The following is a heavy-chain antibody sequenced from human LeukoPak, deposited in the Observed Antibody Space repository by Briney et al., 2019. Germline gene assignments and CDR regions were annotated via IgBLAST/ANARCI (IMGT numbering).Heavy chain of an antibody. CDR1: GGSVSSNSAA. Sequence: SQTLSLTCAISGGSVSSNSAAWNWIRQSPSRGLEWLGRAYYRSKWYNDYAVSVKSRITINPDTSKNQFSLQLNSVTPEDTAVYYCARDRNPLYSYYYYGMDVWGQGTTVTVSS. D-gene: IGHD2-15*01. V-gene: IGHV6-1*01. J-gene: IGHJ6*02. CDR2: AYYRSKWYN. CDR3: ARDRNPLYSYYYYGMDV.